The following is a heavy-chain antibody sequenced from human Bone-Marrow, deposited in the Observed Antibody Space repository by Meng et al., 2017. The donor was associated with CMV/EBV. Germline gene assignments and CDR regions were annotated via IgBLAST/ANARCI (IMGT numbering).Heavy chain of an antibody. D-gene: IGHD5-12*01. Sequence: SETLSLTCTVSGGSISSSSYYWGWIRQPPGKGLEWIGSIYYSGSTYYNPSLKSRVTISVDTSKNQFSPKLSSVTAADTAVYYCASVRRDIVATGIFDYWGQGTLVTVSS. CDR1: GGSISSSSYY. CDR3: ASVRRDIVATGIFDY. CDR2: IYYSGST. V-gene: IGHV4-39*07. J-gene: IGHJ4*02.